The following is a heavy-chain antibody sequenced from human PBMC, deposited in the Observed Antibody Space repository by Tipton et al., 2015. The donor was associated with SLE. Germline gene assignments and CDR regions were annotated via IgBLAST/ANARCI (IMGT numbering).Heavy chain of an antibody. Sequence: TLSLTCAADRGSFSDSWWSWIRQPPGRGLEWIGEFTRSGGTNYNPSLRSRVSISADSSKNQFSLNLKSMTAADTAVYYCARQLGYCSGGSCYGHFDYWGQGTLVTVSA. V-gene: IGHV4-34*01. CDR3: ARQLGYCSGGSCYGHFDY. D-gene: IGHD2-15*01. CDR1: RGSFSDSW. CDR2: FTRSGGT. J-gene: IGHJ4*02.